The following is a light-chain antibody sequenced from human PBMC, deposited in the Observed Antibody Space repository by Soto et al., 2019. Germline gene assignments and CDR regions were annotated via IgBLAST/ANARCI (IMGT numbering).Light chain of an antibody. V-gene: IGLV2-14*01. CDR1: SSDVGGYNY. CDR3: SSYTSSSTLV. Sequence: QSALTQPASVSGSPGQSITIYCTGTSSDVGGYNYVSWYQQHPGKAPKLMIYEVSNRPSGVSNRFSGSKSGNTASLTISGLQAEDEADYYCSSYTSSSTLVFGTGTKGTVL. CDR2: EVS. J-gene: IGLJ1*01.